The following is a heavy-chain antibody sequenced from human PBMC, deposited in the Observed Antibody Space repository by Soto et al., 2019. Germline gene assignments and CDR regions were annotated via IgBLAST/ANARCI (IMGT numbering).Heavy chain of an antibody. J-gene: IGHJ4*02. V-gene: IGHV3-23*01. CDR1: GFTFSSYA. CDR3: AKGRGPSISCFDY. D-gene: IGHD2-2*01. Sequence: GGSLRLSCAASGFTFSSYAMGWVRQAPGKGLEWVSAISGSGGSTYYADSVKGRFTISRDNSKNTLYLQMNSLRAEDTAIYYCAKGRGPSISCFDYWGQGTLVTVS. CDR2: ISGSGGST.